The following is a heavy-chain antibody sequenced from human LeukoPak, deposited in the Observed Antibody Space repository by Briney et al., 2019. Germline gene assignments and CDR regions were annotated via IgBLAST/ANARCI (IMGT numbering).Heavy chain of an antibody. CDR2: IDSDGNIT. V-gene: IGHV3-74*01. CDR3: ARIPYDSSGYYDY. D-gene: IGHD3-22*01. J-gene: IGHJ4*02. Sequence: GGSLRLSCAASGFTFSSYWMHWVRQAPGKGLVWVSRIDSDGNITSYADSVKGRFTISRDNAKNTLYLQMNSLRAEDTAVYYCARIPYDSSGYYDYWGQGTLVTVSS. CDR1: GFTFSSYW.